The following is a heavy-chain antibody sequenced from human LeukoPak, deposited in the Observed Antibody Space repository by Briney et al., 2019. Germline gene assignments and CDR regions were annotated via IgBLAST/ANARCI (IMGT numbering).Heavy chain of an antibody. CDR2: ISGSGGRT. D-gene: IGHD6-19*01. CDR3: AKVAVATPRGGFDY. Sequence: GGSLRLSCAASGFTFSSYAMSWVRQAPGEGREGVSAISGSGGRTYYADSVKGRFTISRDNSKNTLYLQMNSLRAEDTAVYYCAKVAVATPRGGFDYWGQGTLVTVSS. V-gene: IGHV3-23*01. CDR1: GFTFSSYA. J-gene: IGHJ4*02.